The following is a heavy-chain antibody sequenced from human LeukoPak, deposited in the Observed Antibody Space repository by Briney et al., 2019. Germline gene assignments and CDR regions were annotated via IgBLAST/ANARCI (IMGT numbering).Heavy chain of an antibody. CDR2: IYYSGTT. Sequence: SETLSLTGAVSGGSLSNYFWSWIRQPPGKGLGWLAYIYYSGTTNYNPSLKSRVTISVDTPKNQFSLRVGSVTAADTAVYYCARGHCGGDCYYAYDGMDVWGQGTTVTVSS. J-gene: IGHJ6*02. CDR1: GGSLSNYF. CDR3: ARGHCGGDCYYAYDGMDV. V-gene: IGHV4-59*08. D-gene: IGHD2-21*02.